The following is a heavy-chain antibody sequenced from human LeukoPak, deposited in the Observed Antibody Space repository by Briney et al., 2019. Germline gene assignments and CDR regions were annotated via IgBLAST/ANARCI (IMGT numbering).Heavy chain of an antibody. J-gene: IGHJ4*02. V-gene: IGHV3-21*06. Sequence: GGSLRLSCAASGFTFSSYNMNWVRQAPGKGPEWVSSITSSSSYIYYADSVKGRFTISRDNAKNSLYLQMDSLRAEDTAVYYCAKLYRLDVGFGEYSDYWGQGTLVTVSS. CDR3: AKLYRLDVGFGEYSDY. CDR2: ITSSSSYI. D-gene: IGHD3-10*01. CDR1: GFTFSSYN.